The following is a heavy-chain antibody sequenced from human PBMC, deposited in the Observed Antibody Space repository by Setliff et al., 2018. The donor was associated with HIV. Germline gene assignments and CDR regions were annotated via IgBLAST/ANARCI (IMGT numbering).Heavy chain of an antibody. CDR2: FSHSGTT. J-gene: IGHJ4*02. D-gene: IGHD6-13*01. CDR1: GHSISDGSC. CDR3: VGDDNSWFWSYF. V-gene: IGHV4-38-2*02. Sequence: SETLSLTCTVSGHSISDGSCWGWIRQTPGNGLEWIGTFSHSGTTYYNPSLESRVTISVHTSQNQFSLKLNSVTAADTAVYYCVGDDNSWFWSYFWGQGTLVTVSS.